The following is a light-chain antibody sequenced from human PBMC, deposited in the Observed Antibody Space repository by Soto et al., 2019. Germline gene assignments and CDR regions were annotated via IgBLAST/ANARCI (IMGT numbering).Light chain of an antibody. CDR2: DAS. CDR3: QQYNSYPWT. CDR1: QTIGSW. J-gene: IGKJ1*01. Sequence: DIQMTQTHSTLSAYVGDRVTISCRASQTIGSWLAWYQQKPGKAPKLLIYDASRLESGVPSNFSGSGSGTQYTLTISSLQPDDFATYYCQQYNSYPWTFGQGTKVDIK. V-gene: IGKV1-5*01.